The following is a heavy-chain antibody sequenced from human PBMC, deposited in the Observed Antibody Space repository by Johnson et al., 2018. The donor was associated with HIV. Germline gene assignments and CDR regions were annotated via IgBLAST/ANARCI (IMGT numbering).Heavy chain of an antibody. CDR1: GFIFSNSV. J-gene: IGHJ3*02. CDR2: ISVDGNSK. Sequence: QMQLVESGGDVVQPGTSLRLFCAASGFIFSNSVMHWVRRAPGKGLDWVAGISVDGNSKFYPDSVKGRFTISRDNSDNTLFLQMNSLKTEDTAVYYCAKDQYGSSYDIWGQGTMVTVSS. V-gene: IGHV3-30-3*01. CDR3: AKDQYGSSYDI. D-gene: IGHD2-15*01.